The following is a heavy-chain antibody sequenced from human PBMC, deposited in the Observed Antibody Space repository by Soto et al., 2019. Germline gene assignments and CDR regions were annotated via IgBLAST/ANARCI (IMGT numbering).Heavy chain of an antibody. CDR1: VGAISSSSYY. V-gene: IGHV4-39*01. Sequence: KASETLSVTWTVSVGAISSSSYYWGWIRQPPGKGLEWIGSIYYSGSTYYNPSLKSRVTISVDTSKNQFSLKLSSVTAADTAVYYCARHRRSFYDFDYWGQGTLVTVSS. CDR3: ARHRRSFYDFDY. J-gene: IGHJ4*02. D-gene: IGHD3-16*01. CDR2: IYYSGST.